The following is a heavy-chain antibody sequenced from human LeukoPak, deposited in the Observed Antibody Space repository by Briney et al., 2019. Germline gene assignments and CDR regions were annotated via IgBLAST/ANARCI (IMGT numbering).Heavy chain of an antibody. CDR3: ARDSSSWSNWFDP. D-gene: IGHD6-13*01. Sequence: GGSLRLSCAASGFTFSSYAMHWVRQAPGKGLEWVAVISYDGSNKYYADSVKGRFTISRDNSKNTLYLQMNSLGAEDTAVYYCARDSSSWSNWFDPWGQGTLVTVSS. V-gene: IGHV3-30-3*01. J-gene: IGHJ5*02. CDR1: GFTFSSYA. CDR2: ISYDGSNK.